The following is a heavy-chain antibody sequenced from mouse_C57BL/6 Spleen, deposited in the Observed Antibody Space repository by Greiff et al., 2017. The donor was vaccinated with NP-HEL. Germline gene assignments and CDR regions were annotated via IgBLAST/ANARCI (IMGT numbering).Heavy chain of an antibody. CDR2: IYPGDGDT. CDR3: ARSASYDAYVDD. V-gene: IGHV1-82*01. Sequence: VQLQQSGPELVKPGASVKISCKASGYAFSSSWMNWVKQRPGKGLEWIGRIYPGDGDTNYNGKFKGKATLTADKSSSTAYMQLSSLTSEDSAVYCCARSASYDAYVDDWGQGTTLTVSS. CDR1: GYAFSSSW. J-gene: IGHJ2*01. D-gene: IGHD2-3*01.